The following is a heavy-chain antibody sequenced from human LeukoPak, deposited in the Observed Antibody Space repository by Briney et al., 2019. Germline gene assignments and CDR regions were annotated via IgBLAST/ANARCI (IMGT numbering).Heavy chain of an antibody. D-gene: IGHD6-13*01. J-gene: IGHJ4*02. CDR3: ARGSIAAAGNGSDY. CDR1: GGSISSYY. CDR2: IDTSGNT. V-gene: IGHV4-4*07. Sequence: TSETLSLTCTVSGGSISSYYWSWIRQPAGKGLEWIGRIDTSGNTNYKPSLKSRVTMSVDTSKNQFSLKLSSVTAADTAVYYCARGSIAAAGNGSDYWGQGTLVAVSS.